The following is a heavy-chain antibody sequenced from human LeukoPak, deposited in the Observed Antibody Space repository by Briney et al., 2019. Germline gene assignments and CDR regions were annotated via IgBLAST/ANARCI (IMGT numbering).Heavy chain of an antibody. J-gene: IGHJ4*02. Sequence: GGSLRLSCAASGFTFSGYGMHWVRQAPGKGLERVAFISDDGSNKYYADSVKGRFTISRDNSKNTLYLQMNSLRAEDTAVYYCARWTGDDSSGYYSHWGQGTLVTVSS. D-gene: IGHD3-22*01. CDR1: GFTFSGYG. CDR2: ISDDGSNK. CDR3: ARWTGDDSSGYYSH. V-gene: IGHV3-33*01.